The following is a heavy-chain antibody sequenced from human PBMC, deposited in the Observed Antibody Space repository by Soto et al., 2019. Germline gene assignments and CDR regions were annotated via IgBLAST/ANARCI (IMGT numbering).Heavy chain of an antibody. J-gene: IGHJ4*02. CDR2: MNPDGSRI. D-gene: IGHD2-8*01. CDR3: ARDNDGKDY. Sequence: PGGSLRLSCAASGFIFSKYWMSWVRQAPGKGLEWVANMNPDGSRIYYEDSVKGRFTISRDNARNSLDLQMNSLRAEDTATYYCARDNDGKDYWGQGTLVTVSS. V-gene: IGHV3-7*01. CDR1: GFIFSKYW.